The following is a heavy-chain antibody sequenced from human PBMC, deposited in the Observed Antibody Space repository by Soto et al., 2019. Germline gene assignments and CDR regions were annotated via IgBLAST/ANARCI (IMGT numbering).Heavy chain of an antibody. CDR3: ARAFAHYYDSSGYPNYDY. CDR1: GYTFTSYG. CDR2: ISAYNGNT. D-gene: IGHD3-22*01. J-gene: IGHJ4*02. Sequence: GASVKVSCKASGYTFTSYGISWVRQAPGQGLEWMGWISAYNGNTNYAQKLQGRVTMTTDTSTSTAYMELRSLRSDDTAVYYCARAFAHYYDSSGYPNYDYWGQGTLVTVSS. V-gene: IGHV1-18*04.